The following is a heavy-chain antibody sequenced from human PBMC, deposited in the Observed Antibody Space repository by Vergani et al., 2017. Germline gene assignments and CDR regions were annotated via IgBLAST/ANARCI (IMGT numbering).Heavy chain of an antibody. CDR3: ARARCIETCYMSNWLDS. J-gene: IGHJ5*01. V-gene: IGHV3-74*03. CDR2: SKSDGSIT. Sequence: EVQLVESGGGLVKRGGSLRLSCAASGFTFNSYWMHWVRQVPGKGLLWVSRSKSDGSITAYADSVKGRFTISRDNAQNTLYLQMNSLRVEDTGVYYCARARCIETCYMSNWLDSWGQGTLVTVSS. CDR1: GFTFNSYW. D-gene: IGHD3-9*01.